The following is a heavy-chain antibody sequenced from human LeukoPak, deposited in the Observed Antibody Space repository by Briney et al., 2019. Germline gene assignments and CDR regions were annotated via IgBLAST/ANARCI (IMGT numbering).Heavy chain of an antibody. Sequence: SETLSLTCTVSGGSTSSYYWSWIRQPAGKGLKWIGRIYTSGSTNYNPSLKSRLTMSVDTSKNQFSLRLSSVTAADTAVYYCARDGYRGNFAFDIWGQGTMVTVSS. CDR2: IYTSGST. CDR1: GGSTSSYY. D-gene: IGHD4-23*01. CDR3: ARDGYRGNFAFDI. V-gene: IGHV4-4*07. J-gene: IGHJ3*02.